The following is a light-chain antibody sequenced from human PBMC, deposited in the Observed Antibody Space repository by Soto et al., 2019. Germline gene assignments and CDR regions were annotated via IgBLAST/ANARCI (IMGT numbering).Light chain of an antibody. CDR1: QDIGNF. Sequence: DIQMTQSPSSLSAFVGDRVTITCRASQDIGNFLAWYQQKPGKVPKLLTYAASTLQSGVPSRFSGSGSGTDFTLTISSLQPEDVATYYCQKCKVAPFTFGGGTKADIK. V-gene: IGKV1-27*01. J-gene: IGKJ4*01. CDR2: AAS. CDR3: QKCKVAPFT.